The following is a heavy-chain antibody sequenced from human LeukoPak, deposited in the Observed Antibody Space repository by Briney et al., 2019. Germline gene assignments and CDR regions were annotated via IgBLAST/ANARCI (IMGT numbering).Heavy chain of an antibody. CDR2: MNPNSGNT. CDR1: GYTFTSYD. CDR3: ARNYYGTKSSSFDP. J-gene: IGHJ5*02. D-gene: IGHD3-10*01. V-gene: IGHV1-8*01. Sequence: ASVKVSCKASGYTFTSYDINWVRQATGQGLEWLGWMNPNSGNTGYAQNFQGRVTMTRDTSIDTAYMELSSLRYEDTAVYYCARNYYGTKSSSFDPWGQGTLVTVSS.